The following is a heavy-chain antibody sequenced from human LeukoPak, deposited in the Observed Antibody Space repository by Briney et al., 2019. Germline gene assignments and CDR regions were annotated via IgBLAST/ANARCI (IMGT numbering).Heavy chain of an antibody. CDR1: GGSISSGGYC. V-gene: IGHV4-31*03. D-gene: IGHD3-22*01. J-gene: IGHJ6*02. Sequence: PSETLSLTCTVSGGSISSGGYCWSWIRQHPGKGLEWIGYIYYSGSTYYNPTLKSRVTISVDTSKNQFSLKLSSVTAADTAVYYCARGDYDSSGYSSPGYYGMDVWGQGTTVTVSS. CDR2: IYYSGST. CDR3: ARGDYDSSGYSSPGYYGMDV.